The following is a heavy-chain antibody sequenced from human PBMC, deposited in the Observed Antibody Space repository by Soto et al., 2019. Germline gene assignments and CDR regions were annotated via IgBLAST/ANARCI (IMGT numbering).Heavy chain of an antibody. CDR2: IYYSGST. CDR3: ARGGYDILTGYYASFDY. J-gene: IGHJ4*02. CDR1: GGSISSSSYY. V-gene: IGHV4-39*01. D-gene: IGHD3-9*01. Sequence: PSETLSLTCTVSGGSISSSSYYWGWIRQPPGKGLEWIGSIYYSGSTYYNPSLKSRVTISVDTSKNQFSLKLSSVTAADTAVYYCARGGYDILTGYYASFDYWGQGTLVTVSS.